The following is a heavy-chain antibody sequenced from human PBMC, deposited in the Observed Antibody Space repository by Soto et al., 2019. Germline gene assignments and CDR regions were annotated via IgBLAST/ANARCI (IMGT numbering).Heavy chain of an antibody. CDR3: VRDRDSDTWPSRDV. CDR1: GYSFTRNG. J-gene: IGHJ6*02. D-gene: IGHD1-26*01. Sequence: QVHLVQSGAELKKPGASVRVSCKASGYSFTRNGISWVRQAPGQVLEWMGWISAKNGYTNYAQKFQGRVIMTTDTSTSTAYMELRSLMSVDTGVYYCVRDRDSDTWPSRDVWGQGITVTVSS. CDR2: ISAKNGYT. V-gene: IGHV1-18*01.